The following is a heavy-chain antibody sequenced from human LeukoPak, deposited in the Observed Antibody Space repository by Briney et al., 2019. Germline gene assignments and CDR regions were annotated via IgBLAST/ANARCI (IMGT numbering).Heavy chain of an antibody. CDR1: GYTFSGYY. D-gene: IGHD3-9*01. J-gene: IGHJ4*02. CDR2: INPNNGDT. V-gene: IGHV1-2*07. CDR3: ARDSNYYDSTDYLDH. Sequence: ASVNVSCTASGYTFSGYYIHWIRQAPGQGLEWMGWINPNNGDTKYAHTFHGRVTMTRDTSIRTAYMELSGLRYDDTALYYCARDSNYYDSTDYLDHWGQGSQISVSS.